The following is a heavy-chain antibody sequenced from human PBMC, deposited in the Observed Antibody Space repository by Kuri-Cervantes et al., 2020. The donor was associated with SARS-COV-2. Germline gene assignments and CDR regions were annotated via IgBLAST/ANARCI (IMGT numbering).Heavy chain of an antibody. CDR1: GGSISSGDYY. Sequence: LRLSCTVSGGSISSGDYYWSWIRQPPGKGLEWIGYIYYSGSTYYNPSLKSRVTISVDTSKNQFSLKLSSVTAADTAVYYCARTRMVNTAMAYSGAFDIWGQGTMVTVSS. CDR2: IYYSGST. V-gene: IGHV4-30-4*08. D-gene: IGHD5-18*01. CDR3: ARTRMVNTAMAYSGAFDI. J-gene: IGHJ3*02.